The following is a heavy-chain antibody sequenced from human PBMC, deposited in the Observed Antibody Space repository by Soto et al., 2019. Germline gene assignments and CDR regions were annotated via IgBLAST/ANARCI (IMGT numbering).Heavy chain of an antibody. CDR3: ATRYCSSTSCYTHDY. Sequence: GESLKISCAASGFTFSDYYMSWIRQAPGKGLEWVSYISSSGSNIYYADSVKGRFTISRDNAKNSLYLQMNSLRAEDTAVYYCATRYCSSTSCYTHDYWGQGTLVTVSS. D-gene: IGHD2-2*02. V-gene: IGHV3-11*04. CDR1: GFTFSDYY. CDR2: ISSSGSNI. J-gene: IGHJ4*02.